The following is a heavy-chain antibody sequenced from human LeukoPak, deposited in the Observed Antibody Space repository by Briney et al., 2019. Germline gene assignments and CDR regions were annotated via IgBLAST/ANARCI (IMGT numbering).Heavy chain of an antibody. CDR2: IYYSGST. J-gene: IGHJ2*01. Sequence: PSETPSLTCTVSGGSINSYYWSWIRQPPRKGLEGIGYIYYSGSTNYNPSLKSRVTISVDTSKNQFSLKLSSVTAADTAVYYCARLGRTSYWYFDLWGRGTLVTVSS. D-gene: IGHD2-2*01. CDR1: GGSINSYY. CDR3: ARLGRTSYWYFDL. V-gene: IGHV4-59*08.